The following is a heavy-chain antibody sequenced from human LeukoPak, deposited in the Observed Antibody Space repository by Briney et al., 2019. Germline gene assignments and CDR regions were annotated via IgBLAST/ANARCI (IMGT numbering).Heavy chain of an antibody. Sequence: SETLSLTCTVSGGSISSYDWSWLRQAAGKGLEWIARTYTDGSTNYNPSLKSLVTISVDTSKNQFSLKLSSVTAADTAVYYCAREVRAVADSPYYYYMDVWGKGTTVTISS. J-gene: IGHJ6*03. CDR3: AREVRAVADSPYYYYMDV. CDR2: TYTDGST. D-gene: IGHD6-19*01. CDR1: GGSISSYD. V-gene: IGHV4-4*07.